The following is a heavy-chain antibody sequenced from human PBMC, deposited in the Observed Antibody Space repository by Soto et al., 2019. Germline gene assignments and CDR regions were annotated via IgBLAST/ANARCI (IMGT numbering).Heavy chain of an antibody. CDR1: GFTFSSYA. Sequence: EVQLLESGGGLVQPGGSLRLSCAASGFTFSSYAMNWVRQAPGKGLEWVSVISGSGGSTYYADSVKGRFTISRDNSKNTLYLQMNSLSAEDTAVYYCARRGSGSYYDYWGQGTLVTVSS. D-gene: IGHD1-26*01. J-gene: IGHJ4*02. V-gene: IGHV3-23*01. CDR2: ISGSGGST. CDR3: ARRGSGSYYDY.